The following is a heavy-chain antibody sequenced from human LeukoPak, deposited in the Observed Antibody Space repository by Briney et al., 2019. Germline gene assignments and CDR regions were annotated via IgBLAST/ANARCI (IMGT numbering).Heavy chain of an antibody. Sequence: GGSLRLSCAASGFIFNKYWMTWFRQPPGKGLEWLANIKNDGSQTYYVDSVKGRFTISRDNAKNSLYLQMNSLRAEDTAFYYCAKDKDQWELRYFDHWGQGTLVTVSS. D-gene: IGHD1-26*01. CDR1: GFIFNKYW. CDR2: IKNDGSQT. CDR3: AKDKDQWELRYFDH. V-gene: IGHV3-7*03. J-gene: IGHJ4*02.